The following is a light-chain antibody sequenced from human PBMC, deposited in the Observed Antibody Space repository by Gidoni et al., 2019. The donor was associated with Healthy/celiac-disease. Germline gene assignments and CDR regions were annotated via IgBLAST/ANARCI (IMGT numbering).Light chain of an antibody. V-gene: IGKV3-20*01. CDR3: QQYGSSPPET. CDR1: PSISSSY. Sequence: ELVLTQSPATLFLSPGERATISCRASPSISSSYVAWYKQKPGQAPRLLIYGASSRATGIPDSVSGSGSGTDFTLTIRRLEPEDFAVYYCQQYGSSPPETFGQGTKLEIK. J-gene: IGKJ1*01. CDR2: GAS.